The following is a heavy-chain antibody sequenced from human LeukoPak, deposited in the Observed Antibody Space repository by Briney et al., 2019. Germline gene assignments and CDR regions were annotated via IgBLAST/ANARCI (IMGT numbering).Heavy chain of an antibody. Sequence: PGGSLRLSCAASGFTFSSCWMHWVRQTPGKGLVWVSRINNDGSGTSYADSVKDRFTISRDNAKNILFLQMNSLRAEDTAVYYCSAGIRLYFDYWGQGTLVTVSS. CDR1: GFTFSSCW. V-gene: IGHV3-74*01. D-gene: IGHD6-13*01. CDR3: SAGIRLYFDY. J-gene: IGHJ4*02. CDR2: INNDGSGT.